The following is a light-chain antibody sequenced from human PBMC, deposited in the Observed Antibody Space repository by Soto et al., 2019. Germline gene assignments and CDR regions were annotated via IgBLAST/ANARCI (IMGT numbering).Light chain of an antibody. CDR1: QSISSN. CDR3: LQHRSYPFT. CDR2: RTS. V-gene: IGKV3-15*01. Sequence: ETVMTQSPATLSVSPGERATLSCRASQSISSNLAWYQQKPGQAPRLLMFRTSTRATGVPARFSGSGSGTEFNITISSLQPEDFATYYCLQHRSYPFTFGQGTKLDI. J-gene: IGKJ2*01.